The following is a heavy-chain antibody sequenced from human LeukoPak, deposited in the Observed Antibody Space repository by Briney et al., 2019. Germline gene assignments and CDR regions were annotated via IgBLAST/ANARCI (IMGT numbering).Heavy chain of an antibody. J-gene: IGHJ4*02. CDR1: GYTFTSYG. Sequence: GASVKVSCKASGYTFTSYGISWVRQAPGQGLEWMGWISAYNGNTNYAQKLQGRVTMTTDTSTSTAYMELRSLRSDDTAVYYCARGGGDDSSGSLWDYFDYWGQGTLVTVSS. V-gene: IGHV1-18*01. CDR3: ARGGGDDSSGSLWDYFDY. CDR2: ISAYNGNT. D-gene: IGHD3-22*01.